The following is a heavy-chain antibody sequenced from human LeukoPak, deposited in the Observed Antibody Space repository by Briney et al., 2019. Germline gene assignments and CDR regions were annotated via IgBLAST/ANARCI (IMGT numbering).Heavy chain of an antibody. D-gene: IGHD1-14*01. J-gene: IGHJ6*03. CDR2: INHGGVT. V-gene: IGHV4-34*01. CDR3: ARGRNWQTFYHYYMDV. CDR1: GGSFSGHY. Sequence: SETLSLTCGVSGGSFSGHYWTWLRQTPGNGLEWMGEINHGGVTNYNPSLKSRVSISIDTSTNEISLNMSSVTAADTGIYYCARGRNWQTFYHYYMDVWGKGATVTVS.